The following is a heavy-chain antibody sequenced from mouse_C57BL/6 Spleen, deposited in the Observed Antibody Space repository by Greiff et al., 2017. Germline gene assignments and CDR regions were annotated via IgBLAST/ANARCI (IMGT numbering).Heavy chain of an antibody. D-gene: IGHD1-1*01. Sequence: QVQLQQSGAELVKPGASVKISCKASGYAFSSYWMNWVKQRPGKGLEWIGQIYPGDGDTNYNGKFKGQATLTADKSSSTAYMQLSSLTSEDAAVYCCAIMTTVVSFDYWGQGTTLTVSS. CDR2: IYPGDGDT. CDR1: GYAFSSYW. CDR3: AIMTTVVSFDY. V-gene: IGHV1-80*01. J-gene: IGHJ2*01.